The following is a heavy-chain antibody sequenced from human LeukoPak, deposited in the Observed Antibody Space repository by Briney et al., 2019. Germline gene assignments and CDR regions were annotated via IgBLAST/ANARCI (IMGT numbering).Heavy chain of an antibody. V-gene: IGHV3-23*01. Sequence: GGSLRLSCAASGFTFRNYAMSWVRQAPGKGLEWVSAISGSDGRSHYADSVKGRFTTSRDNSENTLWLQMNSLRAEGAAVYYCAKTAGSNWSFDYWGQGTLVTVSS. CDR1: GFTFRNYA. CDR2: ISGSDGRS. D-gene: IGHD6-13*01. J-gene: IGHJ4*02. CDR3: AKTAGSNWSFDY.